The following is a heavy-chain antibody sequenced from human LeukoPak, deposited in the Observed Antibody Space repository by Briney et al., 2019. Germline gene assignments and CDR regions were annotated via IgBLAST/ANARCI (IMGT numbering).Heavy chain of an antibody. CDR1: GFTFSSYS. J-gene: IGHJ6*03. Sequence: GGSLRLSCAASGFTFSSYSMNWVRQAPGKGLEWVSSISSSSSYIYYADSVKGRFTISRDNAKNSLYLQMNSLRAEDTAVYYCARMYSSSWQTRGYYYYMDVWGKGTTVTVSS. D-gene: IGHD6-13*01. CDR2: ISSSSSYI. CDR3: ARMYSSSWQTRGYYYYMDV. V-gene: IGHV3-21*01.